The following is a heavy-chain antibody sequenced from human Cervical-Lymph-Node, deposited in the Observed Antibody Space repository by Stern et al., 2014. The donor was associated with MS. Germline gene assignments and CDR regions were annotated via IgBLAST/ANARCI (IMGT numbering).Heavy chain of an antibody. CDR3: ARLGGGWPDFDY. V-gene: IGHV5-51*03. J-gene: IGHJ4*02. Sequence: VQLVESGAEVQRPGESLQISCKGSGYSFTSFWIAWVRQMPGKGLEWMGLIYPNDSDTKYSPSFQGQVTISADKSISTAYLQWSSLKASDTAMYYCARLGGGWPDFDYWGQGTLVTVSS. CDR2: IYPNDSDT. CDR1: GYSFTSFW. D-gene: IGHD6-19*01.